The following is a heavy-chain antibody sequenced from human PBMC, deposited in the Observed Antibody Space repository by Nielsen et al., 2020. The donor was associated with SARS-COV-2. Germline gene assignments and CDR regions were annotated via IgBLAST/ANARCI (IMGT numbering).Heavy chain of an antibody. CDR2: ITSGSGSRT. J-gene: IGHJ2*01. D-gene: IGHD6-19*01. V-gene: IGHV3-23*01. CDR3: ARVAGTPPVSYSYFDL. Sequence: GGSLRLSCAASGFTFSNTAMNWVRQAPGKGLEWVSGITSGSGSRTYYGDSVKGRFTISKDSAKNSLYLQMNSLRAEDTAVYYCARVAGTPPVSYSYFDLWGRGTLVTVSS. CDR1: GFTFSNTA.